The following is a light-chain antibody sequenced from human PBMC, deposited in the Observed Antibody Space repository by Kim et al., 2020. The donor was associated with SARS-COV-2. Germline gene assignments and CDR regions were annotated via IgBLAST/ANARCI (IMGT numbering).Light chain of an antibody. J-gene: IGLJ1*01. CDR3: SSYTNSSTYV. V-gene: IGLV2-14*01. CDR2: DVS. Sequence: QSVLTQPASVSGSPGQSITISCTGTSSDVVDYNYVSWYQQHPGKPPKLMIYDVSKRPSGVSNRFSGSKSGTTASLTISGLQAEDEADYFCSSYTNSSTYVFGTGTKVTVL. CDR1: SSDVVDYNY.